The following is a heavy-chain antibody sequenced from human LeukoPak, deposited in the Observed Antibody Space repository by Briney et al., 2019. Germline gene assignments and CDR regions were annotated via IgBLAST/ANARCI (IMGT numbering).Heavy chain of an antibody. CDR1: GCSISNYY. CDR3: ARAQDYYYYYMDV. Sequence: SETLSLTCTVSGCSISNYYWSWILQPPRKGLEWIGYIYYSGRTRYNPSLKSPVPISVDTSKNQFSLKLSSVTAPPTAVYYCARAQDYYYYYMDVWGKGTTVTVSS. V-gene: IGHV4-59*12. J-gene: IGHJ6*03. CDR2: IYYSGRT.